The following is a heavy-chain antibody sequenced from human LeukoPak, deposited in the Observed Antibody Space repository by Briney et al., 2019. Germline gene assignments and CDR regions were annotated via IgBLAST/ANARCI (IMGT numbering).Heavy chain of an antibody. V-gene: IGHV3-33*01. D-gene: IGHD3-22*01. J-gene: IGHJ6*02. CDR2: IWFDGSNE. Sequence: GGSLRLSCAASGFTFSNYGMHWVRQAPGKGPEWVAVIWFDGSNEFYADSVKGRFTISRDNTKNTVSLQMNSLRAEDTALYHCAREIGYGMDVWGQGTTVTVSS. CDR3: AREIGYGMDV. CDR1: GFTFSNYG.